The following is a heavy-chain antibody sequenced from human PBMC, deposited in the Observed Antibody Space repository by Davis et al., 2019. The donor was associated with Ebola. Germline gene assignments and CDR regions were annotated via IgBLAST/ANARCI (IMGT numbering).Heavy chain of an antibody. D-gene: IGHD2-8*01. CDR1: GGSFSGYY. J-gene: IGHJ4*02. CDR2: IYYSGST. Sequence: MPSETLSLTCAVYGGSFSGYYWSWIRQPPGKGLEWIGYIYYSGSTYYNPSLKSRVTISVDTSKNQFSLKLSSVTAADTAVYYCARAGVSFDYWGQGTLVTVSS. V-gene: IGHV4-59*01. CDR3: ARAGVSFDY.